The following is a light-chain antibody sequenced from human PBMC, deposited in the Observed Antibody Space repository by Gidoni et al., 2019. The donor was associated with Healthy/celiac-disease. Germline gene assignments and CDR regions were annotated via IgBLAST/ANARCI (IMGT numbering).Light chain of an antibody. CDR2: GNS. CDR3: QSYDSSLSGSV. Sequence: QSVLTQPPSVSGAPGQRVTISCTGSSSNIGAGYDVHWYQQLPGPAPKLLIYGNSNRPSGVPDRFSGSKSGTSASLAITGLQADDEADYYCQSYDSSLSGSVFGGGPKLTVL. V-gene: IGLV1-40*01. CDR1: SSNIGAGYD. J-gene: IGLJ2*01.